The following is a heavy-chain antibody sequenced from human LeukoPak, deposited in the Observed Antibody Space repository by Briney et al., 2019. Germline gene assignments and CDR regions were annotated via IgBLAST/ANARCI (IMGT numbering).Heavy chain of an antibody. CDR1: GYSINSAYY. D-gene: IGHD1-20*01. CDR2: MYHSGGT. Sequence: SETLSLTCAVSGYSINSAYYWGWIRQPPGKGLEWIGSMYHSGGTWYSPSLKSRISISIDTSKSQFSLKLRPVTAADTAIYYCARQGYHWNDNNLYYFDYWGQGTLVTVSS. J-gene: IGHJ4*02. V-gene: IGHV4-38-2*01. CDR3: ARQGYHWNDNNLYYFDY.